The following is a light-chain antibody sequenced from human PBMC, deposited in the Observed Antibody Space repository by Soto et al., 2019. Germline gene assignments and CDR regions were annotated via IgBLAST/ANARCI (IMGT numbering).Light chain of an antibody. Sequence: EIVMTQSPATLSVSPGERATLSCRASQSVNSNLAWYQQKPGQAPRLLIYGASTRATGIPARFSGSGSGTEFTLTISSLQSEDFAVYYCQQYNNGTPWTFGQGTKVEIK. J-gene: IGKJ1*01. CDR1: QSVNSN. CDR2: GAS. V-gene: IGKV3-15*01. CDR3: QQYNNGTPWT.